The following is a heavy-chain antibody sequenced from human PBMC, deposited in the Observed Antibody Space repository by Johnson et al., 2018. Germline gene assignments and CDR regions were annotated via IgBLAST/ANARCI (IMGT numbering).Heavy chain of an antibody. D-gene: IGHD4/OR15-4a*01. CDR2: INSDGSST. J-gene: IGHJ3*02. CDR1: GFTFSNYW. CDR3: ARNGRPSSFVHGAYSHLDAFDI. Sequence: VQLQESGGGLAQPGGSLRLSCAASGFTFSNYWMYWVRQVPGRGLVWVSRINSDGSSTSYADSVKARFDISSDNAMNSLYLQMSSLRAEDTAVYFCARNGRPSSFVHGAYSHLDAFDIWGQGTMVTVSS. V-gene: IGHV3-74*01.